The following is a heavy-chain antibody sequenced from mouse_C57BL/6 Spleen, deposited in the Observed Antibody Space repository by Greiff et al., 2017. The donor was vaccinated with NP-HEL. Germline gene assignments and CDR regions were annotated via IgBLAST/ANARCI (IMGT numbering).Heavy chain of an antibody. D-gene: IGHD1-1*01. Sequence: QVHVKQSGAELVRPGASVTLSCKASGYTFTDYEMHWVKQTPVHGLEWIGAIDPETGGTAYNQKFKGKAILTADQSSSTAYMELRSLTSEDAAVYYCTRGGSIYLFAHWGPGSLGTVSA. CDR3: TRGGSIYLFAH. CDR1: GYTFTDYE. J-gene: IGHJ3*01. V-gene: IGHV1-15*01. CDR2: IDPETGGT.